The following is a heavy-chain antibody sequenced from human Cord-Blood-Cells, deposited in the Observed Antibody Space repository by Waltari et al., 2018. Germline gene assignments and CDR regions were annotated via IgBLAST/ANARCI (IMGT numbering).Heavy chain of an antibody. CDR3: ARSLTGDAFDI. V-gene: IGHV1-2*02. CDR2: INPNSGGT. J-gene: IGHJ3*02. CDR1: GYTFTGYY. Sequence: QVQLVQSGAEVKKPGASVKVSCKASGYTFTGYYMHWVRQAPGQGLEWMGWINPNSGGTNYAQKVQGRVTMTRDTSISTAYMELSRLRSDDTVVYYCARSLTGDAFDIWGQGTMVTVSS. D-gene: IGHD7-27*01.